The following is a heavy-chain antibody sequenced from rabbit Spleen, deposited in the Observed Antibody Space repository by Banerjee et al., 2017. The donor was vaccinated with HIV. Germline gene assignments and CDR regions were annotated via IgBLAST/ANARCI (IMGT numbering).Heavy chain of an antibody. Sequence: QEQLVESGGGLVKPEGSLTLTCTASGVSFSDKDVMCWVRQAPGKGLEWIGYIEPIFGNTYYANWVNGRFTISSHNAQNTLYLQLSSLTAADTATYFCVRDQAGDADYGPYYLNLWGQGTLVTVS. CDR3: VRDQAGDADYGPYYLNL. V-gene: IGHV1S45*01. J-gene: IGHJ4*01. D-gene: IGHD2-1*01. CDR1: GVSFSDKDV. CDR2: IEPIFGNT.